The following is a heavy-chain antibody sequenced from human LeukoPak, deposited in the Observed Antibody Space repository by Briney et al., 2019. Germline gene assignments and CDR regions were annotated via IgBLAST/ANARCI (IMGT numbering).Heavy chain of an antibody. J-gene: IGHJ3*02. D-gene: IGHD3-10*01. V-gene: IGHV4-34*01. CDR1: GGSISSYY. Sequence: PSETLSLTCTVSGGSISSYYWSWIRQPPGRGLEWIGEINHSGSTNYNPSLKSRVTISVDTSKNQFSLKLSSVTAADTAVYYCATRPRITMVRGAFDIWGQGTMVTVSS. CDR3: ATRPRITMVRGAFDI. CDR2: INHSGST.